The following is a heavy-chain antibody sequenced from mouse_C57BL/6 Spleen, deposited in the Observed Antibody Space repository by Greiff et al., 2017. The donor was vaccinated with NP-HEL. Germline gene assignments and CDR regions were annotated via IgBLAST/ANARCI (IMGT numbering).Heavy chain of an antibody. J-gene: IGHJ4*01. CDR2: IDPETGGT. CDR3: ARSPYGNYPMDY. V-gene: IGHV1-15*01. Sequence: VQLQQSGAELVRPGASVTLSCKASGYTFTDYEMHWVKQTPVHGLEWIGAIDPETGGTAYNQKFKGKAILTADKSSSTAYMELRSLTSEDSAVYYCARSPYGNYPMDYWGQGTSVTVSS. CDR1: GYTFTDYE. D-gene: IGHD2-1*01.